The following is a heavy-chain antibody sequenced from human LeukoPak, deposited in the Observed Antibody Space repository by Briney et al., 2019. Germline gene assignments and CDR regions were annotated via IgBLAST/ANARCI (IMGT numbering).Heavy chain of an antibody. J-gene: IGHJ6*01. D-gene: IGHD2-15*01. CDR3: AIGVVVTYYYGMDV. CDR1: GGTFSSYA. V-gene: IGHV1-69*13. CDR2: IIPIFGTA. Sequence: GASVKVSCKASGGTFSSYAISWVRQPPAQGLELKGGIIPIFGTANYAQKLQGRVTITADESTSTAYMELSSLRSEDTGVYYCAIGVVVTYYYGMDVWGEGSTVTV.